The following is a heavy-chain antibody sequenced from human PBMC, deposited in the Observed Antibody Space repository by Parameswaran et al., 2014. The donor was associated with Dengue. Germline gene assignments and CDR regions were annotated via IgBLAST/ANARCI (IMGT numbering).Heavy chain of an antibody. D-gene: IGHD6-13*01. V-gene: IGHV1-24*01. Sequence: ASVKVSCKVSGYTLTELSMHWVRQAPGKGLEWMGGFDPEDGETIYAQKFQGRVTMTEDTSTDTAYMELSSLRSEDTAVYYCATQQLLPRDYYYYGMDVWGQGTTVTVSS. CDR2: FDPEDGET. CDR1: GYTLTELS. J-gene: IGHJ6*02. CDR3: ATQQLLPRDYYYYGMDV.